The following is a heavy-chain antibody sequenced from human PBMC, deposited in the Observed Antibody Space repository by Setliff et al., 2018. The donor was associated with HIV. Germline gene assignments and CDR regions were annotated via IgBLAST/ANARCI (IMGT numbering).Heavy chain of an antibody. D-gene: IGHD2-21*01. J-gene: IGHJ2*01. V-gene: IGHV4-38-2*01. CDR3: AIRRWTMVVVIGIPNWYFDL. Sequence: SETLSLTCAVSGYSISSGYYWGWIRQPPGKGLEWIGTIYHSGITYYNPSLKSRVTISVDTSKNQISLRLSSVTAADSAVYYCAIRRWTMVVVIGIPNWYFDLWGRGTLVTVSS. CDR1: GYSISSGYY. CDR2: IYHSGIT.